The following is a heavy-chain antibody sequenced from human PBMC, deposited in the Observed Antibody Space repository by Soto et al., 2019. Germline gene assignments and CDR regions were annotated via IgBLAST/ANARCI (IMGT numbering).Heavy chain of an antibody. CDR1: GFTFSSYA. J-gene: IGHJ6*02. D-gene: IGHD3-16*02. V-gene: IGHV3-23*01. CDR2: ISDSGGST. CDR3: AKIDGASFYYGMDV. Sequence: GGSLRLSCAASGFTFSSYAMSWVRQAPGKGLEWVSAISDSGGSTYYADSVKGRFTISRDNSKNTLYLQMNSLRAEDTAVYYCAKIDGASFYYGMDVWGQGTTVTVSS.